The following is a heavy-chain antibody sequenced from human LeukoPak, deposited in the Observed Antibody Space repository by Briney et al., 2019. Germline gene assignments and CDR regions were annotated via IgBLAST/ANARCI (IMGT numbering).Heavy chain of an antibody. V-gene: IGHV3-7*01. CDR3: ARVLRSYWYFDL. CDR1: GLGFSNYW. CDR2: IKQDGWER. J-gene: IGHJ2*01. D-gene: IGHD3-16*01. Sequence: GGSLRLSCAASGLGFSNYWMTWVRQAPGKGLEWVADIKQDGWERYYVDSVKGRFTISRDNGKNSLYLQMNSLRAEDMAVYYCARVLRSYWYFDLWGRGTLVTVSS.